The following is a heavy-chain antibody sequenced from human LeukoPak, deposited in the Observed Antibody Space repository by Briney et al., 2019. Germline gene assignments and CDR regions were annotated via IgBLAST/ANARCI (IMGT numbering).Heavy chain of an antibody. V-gene: IGHV4-34*01. CDR3: ARDSGIAAAGTNWFDP. Sequence: PSETLSLTCAVYGGSFSGYYWSWIRQPPGKGLEWIGEINHSGSTYYNPSLKSRVTISVDTSKNQFSLKLSSVTAADTAVYYCARDSGIAAAGTNWFDPWGQGTLVTVSS. D-gene: IGHD6-13*01. CDR2: INHSGST. CDR1: GGSFSGYY. J-gene: IGHJ5*02.